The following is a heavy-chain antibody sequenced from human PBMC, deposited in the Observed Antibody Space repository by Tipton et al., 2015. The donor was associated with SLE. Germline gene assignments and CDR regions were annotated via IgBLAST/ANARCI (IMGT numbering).Heavy chain of an antibody. V-gene: IGHV4-34*01. D-gene: IGHD2/OR15-2a*01. CDR2: INHSGST. J-gene: IGHJ5*02. Sequence: TLSLTCAVYGGSFSGYYWSWIRQPPGKGLEWIGEINHSGSTNYNPSLKSRVTISVDTSKNQFSLKLSSATAADTAVYYCARGLFYVGGGYNWFDPWGQGTLVTVSS. CDR3: ARGLFYVGGGYNWFDP. CDR1: GGSFSGYY.